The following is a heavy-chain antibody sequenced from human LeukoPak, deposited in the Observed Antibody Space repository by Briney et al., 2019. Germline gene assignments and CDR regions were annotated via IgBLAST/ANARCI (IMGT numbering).Heavy chain of an antibody. J-gene: IGHJ4*02. Sequence: GGSLRLSCAASGFTFSSYAMHWVRQAPGKGLEGVAVISYDGSNKYYADFVKGRLTISRDNSKNTLYLQMNSLRAEDTAVYYCARAYCGGDCSLDYWGRGTLVTVSS. CDR1: GFTFSSYA. D-gene: IGHD2-21*02. V-gene: IGHV3-30*04. CDR2: ISYDGSNK. CDR3: ARAYCGGDCSLDY.